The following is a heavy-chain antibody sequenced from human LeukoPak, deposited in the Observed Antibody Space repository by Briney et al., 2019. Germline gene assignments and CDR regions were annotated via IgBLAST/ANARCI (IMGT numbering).Heavy chain of an antibody. CDR2: IYKTGST. Sequence: SETLSLTCSVSGDSISSSRHYWAWIRQPPESGPEWIGSIYKTGSTYFNPPLKSRLTMSVDASNNQFSMQLRSVSAADTAVYYCARDNVGRWSYEDSFDIWGQGTLVTVSS. CDR3: ARDNVGRWSYEDSFDI. D-gene: IGHD2-15*01. V-gene: IGHV4-39*07. J-gene: IGHJ3*02. CDR1: GDSISSSRHY.